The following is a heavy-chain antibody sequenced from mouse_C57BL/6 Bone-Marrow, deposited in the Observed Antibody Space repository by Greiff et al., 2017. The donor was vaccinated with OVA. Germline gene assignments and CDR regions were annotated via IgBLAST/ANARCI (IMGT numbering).Heavy chain of an antibody. CDR2: IYWDDDK. Sequence: QVTLKVCGPGILQSSQTLSLTCSFSGFSLSTSGMGVSWIRQPSGKGLEWLAHIYWDDDKRYNPSLKSRLTISKDTSRNQVFLKITSVDTADTATYYCARSPTDYGYFDVWGTGTTVTVSS. D-gene: IGHD1-1*02. V-gene: IGHV8-12*01. CDR1: GFSLSTSGMG. J-gene: IGHJ1*03. CDR3: ARSPTDYGYFDV.